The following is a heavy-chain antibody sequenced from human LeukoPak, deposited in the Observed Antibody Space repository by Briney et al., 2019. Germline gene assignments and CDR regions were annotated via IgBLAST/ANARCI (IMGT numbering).Heavy chain of an antibody. V-gene: IGHV3-9*01. CDR2: ISWNSGSI. Sequence: GGSLRLSCAASGFTFDDYAMHWVRHAPGKGLEWVSGISWNSGSIGYADSVKGRFTISRDNAKNSLYLQMNSLRAEDTALYYCAKDQTGDPFNWFDPWGQGTLVTVSS. CDR3: AKDQTGDPFNWFDP. D-gene: IGHD7-27*01. CDR1: GFTFDDYA. J-gene: IGHJ5*02.